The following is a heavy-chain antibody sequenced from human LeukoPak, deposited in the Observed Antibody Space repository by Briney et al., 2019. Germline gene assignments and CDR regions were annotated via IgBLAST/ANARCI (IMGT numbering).Heavy chain of an antibody. V-gene: IGHV4-59*01. Sequence: PSETLSLTCTVSGGSISSYSWSRIRQPPGKGLEWIGYIYYSGSTNYNPSLKSRVTVSVDTSKNQFSLKLRSVTAADTAVYYCARQRGSTYYYMDVWGKGTTVTVSS. CDR1: GGSISSYS. CDR2: IYYSGST. J-gene: IGHJ6*03. D-gene: IGHD5-12*01. CDR3: ARQRGSTYYYMDV.